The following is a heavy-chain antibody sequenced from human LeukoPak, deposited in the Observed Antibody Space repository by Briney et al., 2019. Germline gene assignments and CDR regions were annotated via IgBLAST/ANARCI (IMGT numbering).Heavy chain of an antibody. CDR2: ISYDGSNK. J-gene: IGHJ4*02. Sequence: GGSLRLSCAASGFTFSSYGMHWVRQAPGKGLEWVAVISYDGSNKYYADSVKGRFTISRDNSKNTLYLQMNSLRAEDTAVYYCAKLGVVPADFDYWGQGTLVTVSS. V-gene: IGHV3-30*18. CDR3: AKLGVVPADFDY. D-gene: IGHD2-2*01. CDR1: GFTFSSYG.